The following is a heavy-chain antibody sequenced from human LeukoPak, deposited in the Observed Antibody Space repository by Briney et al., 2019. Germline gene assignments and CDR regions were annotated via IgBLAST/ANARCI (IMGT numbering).Heavy chain of an antibody. V-gene: IGHV3-23*01. CDR1: GFTFKNFA. CDR3: AKNSPRYCGGDCPLDY. CDR2: ISGSGGST. Sequence: GGSLRLSCTASGFTFKNFAMSWVRQAPGKGLEWVSAISGSGGSTYYADSVKGRFTISRDNSKNMLYLQMNSLRAEDTAVYYCAKNSPRYCGGDCPLDYWGQGTLVTVSS. J-gene: IGHJ4*02. D-gene: IGHD2-21*02.